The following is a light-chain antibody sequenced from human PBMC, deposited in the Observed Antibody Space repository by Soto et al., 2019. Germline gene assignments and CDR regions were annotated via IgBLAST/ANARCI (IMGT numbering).Light chain of an antibody. Sequence: QSVLTQPASVSGSPGQSITISCTGTSSDVGGYNYVSWYQQHPGKAPKLMIYEVNNRPSGVSNRFSGSKSGNTASLTISGLRDEDEAYYYCSSYKSTITPVFGGGTQLTV. CDR2: EVN. J-gene: IGLJ2*01. V-gene: IGLV2-14*01. CDR1: SSDVGGYNY. CDR3: SSYKSTITPV.